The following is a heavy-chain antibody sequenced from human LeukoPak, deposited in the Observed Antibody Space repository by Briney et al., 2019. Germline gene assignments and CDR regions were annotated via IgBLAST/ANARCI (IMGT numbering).Heavy chain of an antibody. J-gene: IGHJ2*01. Sequence: PGGSLRLSCAASGFSFSTYWMYWVRQAPGKGLVWVSRINSDGSSTTYADSVKGRFTISRDNAKNPLYLQMNSLRAEDTAVYYCARENSDIVVVPAALRYFDLWGRGTLVTVSS. CDR1: GFSFSTYW. V-gene: IGHV3-74*01. CDR2: INSDGSST. CDR3: ARENSDIVVVPAALRYFDL. D-gene: IGHD2-2*01.